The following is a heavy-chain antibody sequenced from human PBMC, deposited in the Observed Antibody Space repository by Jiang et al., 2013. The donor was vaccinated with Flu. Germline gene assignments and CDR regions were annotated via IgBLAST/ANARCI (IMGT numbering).Heavy chain of an antibody. CDR1: GFTFSSYA. J-gene: IGHJ4*02. CDR3: ARPYSGTFNFDQ. D-gene: IGHD1-26*01. V-gene: IGHV3-30-3*01. CDR2: ISYDGSNN. Sequence: VQLLESGGGVVQPGRSLRLSCTASGFTFSSYAMHWVRQAPGKGLEWVAVISYDGSNNYYADSVKGRFTISRDNAKNTLFLQMNSLRPEDTAVYYCARPYSGTFNFDQWGQGTLVT.